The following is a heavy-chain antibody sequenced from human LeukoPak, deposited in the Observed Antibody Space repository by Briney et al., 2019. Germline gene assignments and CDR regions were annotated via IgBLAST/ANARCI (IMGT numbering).Heavy chain of an antibody. V-gene: IGHV3-53*01. CDR1: GFTVSRNY. Sequence: GGSLRLSCAGSGFTVSRNYMSRVRQAPGKGLEWVSVIYNDGTTYADSVKGRFAISRDNSKNTLYLQMNSLRAEDTAVYYCAKDPALRCSGASCYPKNYYGMDVWGQGTTVTVSS. D-gene: IGHD2-15*01. J-gene: IGHJ6*02. CDR2: IYNDGTT. CDR3: AKDPALRCSGASCYPKNYYGMDV.